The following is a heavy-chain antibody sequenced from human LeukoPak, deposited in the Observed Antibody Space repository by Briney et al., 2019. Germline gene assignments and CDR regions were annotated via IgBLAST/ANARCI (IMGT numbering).Heavy chain of an antibody. CDR1: GGTFSSYA. D-gene: IGHD6-6*01. Sequence: ASVKVSCKASGGTFSSYAISWVRQAPGQGLEWMGGIIPIFGTANYAQKFQGRVTITTDESTSTAYMELSSLRSEDTAVYYCARVADSSSPPFFDYWGQGTLVTVSS. CDR2: IIPIFGTA. CDR3: ARVADSSSPPFFDY. V-gene: IGHV1-69*05. J-gene: IGHJ4*02.